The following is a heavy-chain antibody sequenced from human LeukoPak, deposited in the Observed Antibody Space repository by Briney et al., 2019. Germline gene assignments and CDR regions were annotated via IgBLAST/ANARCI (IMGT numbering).Heavy chain of an antibody. V-gene: IGHV1-69*05. J-gene: IGHJ6*04. CDR1: GGTFSSYA. D-gene: IGHD3-3*01. CDR3: ARGPHTTISPMDV. CDR2: IIPIFGTA. Sequence: GASVKVSCKASGGTFSSYAISWVRQAPGQGLEWMGGIIPIFGTANYAQKFQDRVTITTDESTSTAYMELSSLRSEDTAVYYCARGPHTTISPMDVWGKGTTVTVSS.